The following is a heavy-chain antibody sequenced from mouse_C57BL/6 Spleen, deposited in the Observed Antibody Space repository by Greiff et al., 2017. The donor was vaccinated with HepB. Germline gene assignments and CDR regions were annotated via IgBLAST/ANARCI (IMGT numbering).Heavy chain of an antibody. V-gene: IGHV1-50*01. CDR1: GYTFTSYW. CDR3: ASLRPLFAY. D-gene: IGHD1-2*01. J-gene: IGHJ3*01. CDR2: IDPSDSYT. Sequence: VQLQQSGAELVKPGASVKLSCKASGYTFTSYWMQWVKQRPGQGLEWIGEIDPSDSYTNYNQKFKGKATLTVDTSSSTAYMQLSSLTSEDSAVYYCASLRPLFAYWGQGTLVTVSA.